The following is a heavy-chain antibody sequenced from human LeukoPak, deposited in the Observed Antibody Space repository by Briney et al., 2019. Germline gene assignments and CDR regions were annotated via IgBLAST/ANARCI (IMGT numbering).Heavy chain of an antibody. J-gene: IGHJ4*02. Sequence: SETLSLTCAVYGGSFSGYYWSWIRQPPGKGLEWIGEINHSGSTNYNPSLKSRVTISVDTSKNQFSLKLSSVTAADTAAYYCARGNPDYYDSSGYYYVVDYWGQGTLVTVSS. CDR1: GGSFSGYY. CDR3: ARGNPDYYDSSGYYYVVDY. V-gene: IGHV4-34*01. D-gene: IGHD3-22*01. CDR2: INHSGST.